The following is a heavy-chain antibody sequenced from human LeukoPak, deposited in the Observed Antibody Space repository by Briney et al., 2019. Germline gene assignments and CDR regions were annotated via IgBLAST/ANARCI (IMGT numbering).Heavy chain of an antibody. V-gene: IGHV4-34*01. CDR1: GGSFSGYY. CDR3: AREGTGYSSGWSPYYYGMDV. D-gene: IGHD6-19*01. J-gene: IGHJ6*02. CDR2: INHSGST. Sequence: SETLSLTCAVYGGSFSGYYWSWIRQPPGKGLEWIGEINHSGSTNYNPSLKSRVTISVDTSKNQFSLKLSSVTAADTAVYYCAREGTGYSSGWSPYYYGMDVWGQGTTVTVSS.